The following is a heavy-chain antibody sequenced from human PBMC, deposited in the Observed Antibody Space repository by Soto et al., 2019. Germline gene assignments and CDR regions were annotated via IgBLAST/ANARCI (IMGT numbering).Heavy chain of an antibody. CDR2: IYTSGST. Sequence: SSETLSLTCTVSGGSISSYYWSWIRQPAGKGLEWIGRIYTSGSTNYNPSLKSRVTMSVDTSKNQFSLKLSSVTAADTAVYYCARGFGSITMIVGDPFDIWGQGTMVTVSS. V-gene: IGHV4-4*07. CDR3: ARGFGSITMIVGDPFDI. CDR1: GGSISSYY. J-gene: IGHJ3*02. D-gene: IGHD3-22*01.